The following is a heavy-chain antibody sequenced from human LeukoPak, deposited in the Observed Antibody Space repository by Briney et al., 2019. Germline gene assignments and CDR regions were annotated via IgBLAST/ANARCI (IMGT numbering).Heavy chain of an antibody. CDR1: GGSISSYY. Sequence: SETLSLTCTVSGGSISSYYWSWIRQPAGKGLEWIGRIYTSGSTNYNPSLKSRVTISVDKSKNQFSLKLSSVTAADTAVYYCARDHSTCQLLRDYYYYYMDVWGKGTTVTVSS. CDR2: IYTSGST. CDR3: ARDHSTCQLLRDYYYYYMDV. V-gene: IGHV4-4*07. J-gene: IGHJ6*03. D-gene: IGHD2-2*01.